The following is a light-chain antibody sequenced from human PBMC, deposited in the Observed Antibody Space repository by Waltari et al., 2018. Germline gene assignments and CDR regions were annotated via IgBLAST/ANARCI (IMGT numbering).Light chain of an antibody. J-gene: IGKJ3*01. CDR3: QQYNSYSG. CDR2: KAS. CDR1: QSISSW. Sequence: DIQMTQSTSTLSASVGDRVTITCRASQSISSWLAWYQQKPGKAPKLLIYKASSLESGVPSGFSGSGSGTEFTLTISSLQPDDFATYYCQQYNSYSGFGPGTKVDIK. V-gene: IGKV1-5*03.